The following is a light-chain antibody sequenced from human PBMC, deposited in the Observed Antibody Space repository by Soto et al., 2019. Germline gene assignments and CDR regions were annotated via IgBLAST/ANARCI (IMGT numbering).Light chain of an antibody. CDR2: GAS. V-gene: IGKV3-15*01. CDR3: QQYNNWPWT. J-gene: IGKJ1*01. CDR1: QSISDT. Sequence: EITMTQSPATLSVSPGGRATLSCRASQSISDTLAWYQQKPGQAPRLLIYGASTRATGFPARFSGSGSGTDFTLTISSLQSEDFAVYYCQQYNNWPWTFGQGTKVDIK.